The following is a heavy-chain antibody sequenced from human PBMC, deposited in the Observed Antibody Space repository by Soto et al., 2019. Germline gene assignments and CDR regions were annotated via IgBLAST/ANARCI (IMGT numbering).Heavy chain of an antibody. CDR1: GYTFTSYG. CDR2: ISAYDGNT. Sequence: QAQLVQSGAEVKKPGASVKVSCTASGYTFTSYGINWVRQAPGQGLEWLGWISAYDGNTKYAQSVQGRVSMTTDTSTKTAYMELRSIRSDDTAMYYCARGGYYDSSGSRNYYYYGMNVWGHGTTVSVSS. D-gene: IGHD3-22*01. J-gene: IGHJ6*02. CDR3: ARGGYYDSSGSRNYYYYGMNV. V-gene: IGHV1-18*04.